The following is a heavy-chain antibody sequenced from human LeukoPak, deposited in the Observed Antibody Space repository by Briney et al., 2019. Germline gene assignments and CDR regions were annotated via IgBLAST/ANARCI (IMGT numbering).Heavy chain of an antibody. CDR2: IRYDGSNK. J-gene: IGHJ6*03. D-gene: IGHD3-3*01. Sequence: PVGSLRLSCAASGFTFSSYGMHWVRPAPGKGLDWVAFIRYDGSNKYYAASVKGRFTNSRENSKNTLYLQMNSLRAEDTAVYYCAKGLLEWLLSYMDVWGKGTTVTVSS. CDR1: GFTFSSYG. CDR3: AKGLLEWLLSYMDV. V-gene: IGHV3-30*02.